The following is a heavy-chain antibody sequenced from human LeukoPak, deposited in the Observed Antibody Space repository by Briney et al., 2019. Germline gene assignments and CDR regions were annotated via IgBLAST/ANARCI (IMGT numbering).Heavy chain of an antibody. J-gene: IGHJ1*01. CDR2: IYYSGST. CDR3: ARAAVGDYDFQH. CDR1: GGSISSYY. Sequence: PSETLSLTCTVSGGSISSYYWSWIRQPPGKGLEWIGYIYYSGSTNYNPSLKSRVTISVDTSKNQFSLKLSSVTAADTAVYYCARAAVGDYDFQHWGKGTLVTVSS. V-gene: IGHV4-59*01. D-gene: IGHD4-17*01.